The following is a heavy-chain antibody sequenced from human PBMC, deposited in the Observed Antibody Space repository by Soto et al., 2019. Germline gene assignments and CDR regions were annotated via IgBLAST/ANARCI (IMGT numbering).Heavy chain of an antibody. J-gene: IGHJ4*02. Sequence: GGSLRLSCGASGFTFSSYTMSWVRQAPGKGLEWVSSISASGGNTYYADSVKGRFTISRDNSKNTLYLQMNSLRAEDTAVYYCAKDRGGFAGGWDYFDSWGQGTVVTVSS. CDR2: ISASGGNT. CDR3: AKDRGGFAGGWDYFDS. V-gene: IGHV3-23*01. CDR1: GFTFSSYT. D-gene: IGHD6-19*01.